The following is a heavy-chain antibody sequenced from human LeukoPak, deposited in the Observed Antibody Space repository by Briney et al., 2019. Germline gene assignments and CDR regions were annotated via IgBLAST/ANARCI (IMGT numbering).Heavy chain of an antibody. D-gene: IGHD3-3*01. V-gene: IGHV3-30*03. J-gene: IGHJ4*02. CDR1: GFTFSSYG. Sequence: PGGSLRLSCAASGFTFSSYGMHWVRQAPGKGLEWVAVISYDGSNKYYADSVKGRFTISRDNSKNTLYLQMNSLRAEDTAVYYCARKPQTYYDFWSGYYFDYWGQGTLVTVSS. CDR2: ISYDGSNK. CDR3: ARKPQTYYDFWSGYYFDY.